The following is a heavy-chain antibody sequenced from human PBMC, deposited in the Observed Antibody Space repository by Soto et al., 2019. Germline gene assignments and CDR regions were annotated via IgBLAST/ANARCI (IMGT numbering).Heavy chain of an antibody. J-gene: IGHJ6*02. V-gene: IGHV3-15*07. CDR1: GFTFSNAW. Sequence: GGSLRLSCAASGFTFSNAWMNWVRQAPGKGLEWVGRIKSKTDGGTTDYAAPVKGRFTISRDDSKNTLYLQMNSRKTEDTAVYYCTTTVDGSGSTKALGKTKFYYYYGMDVWGQGTTVTVSS. CDR3: TTTVDGSGSTKALGKTKFYYYYGMDV. D-gene: IGHD3-10*01. CDR2: IKSKTDGGTT.